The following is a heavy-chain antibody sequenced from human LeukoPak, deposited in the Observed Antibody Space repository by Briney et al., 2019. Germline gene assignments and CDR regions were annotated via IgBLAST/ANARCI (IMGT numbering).Heavy chain of an antibody. V-gene: IGHV3-33*01. D-gene: IGHD3-22*01. CDR3: ARDVDSSDYYPDS. CDR2: IWYDGSNK. CDR1: GFTFSSYG. J-gene: IGHJ5*01. Sequence: GGSLRLSCAASGFTFSSYGMRWVRQAPGKGLEWVAVIWYDGSNKYYADSVKGRFTISRDNSKNTLYLQMNSLRAEDTAVYYCARDVDSSDYYPDSWGQGTLVTVSS.